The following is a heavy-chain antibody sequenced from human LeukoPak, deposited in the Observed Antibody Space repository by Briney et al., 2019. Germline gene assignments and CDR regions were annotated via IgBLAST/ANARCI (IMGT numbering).Heavy chain of an antibody. V-gene: IGHV3-9*01. CDR3: AKGVYYDSSGYYDY. J-gene: IGHJ4*02. CDR1: GFTFDDYA. CDR2: ISWNSGSI. Sequence: PGGSLRLSCAASGFTFDDYAMHWVRHAPGKGLEWVSGISWNSGSIGYADSVKGRFTISRDNAKNSLYLQMNSLRAEDTALYYCAKGVYYDSSGYYDYWGQGTLVTVSS. D-gene: IGHD3-22*01.